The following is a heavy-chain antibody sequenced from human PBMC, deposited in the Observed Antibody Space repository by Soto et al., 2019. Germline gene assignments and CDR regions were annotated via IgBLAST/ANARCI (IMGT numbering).Heavy chain of an antibody. CDR3: VKDRVPGAYGNYYGMDV. CDR1: GFTFNNSG. CDR2: ISYDGSDK. Sequence: GGSLRLSCRVSGFTFNNSGMHWVRQAPGKGLEWMAVISYDGSDKYYADSVRGRVIISRDNSKNTLNLEMNSLRAEDTAIYYCVKDRVPGAYGNYYGMDVWGQGTTVTVSS. J-gene: IGHJ6*02. D-gene: IGHD5-12*01. V-gene: IGHV3-30*18.